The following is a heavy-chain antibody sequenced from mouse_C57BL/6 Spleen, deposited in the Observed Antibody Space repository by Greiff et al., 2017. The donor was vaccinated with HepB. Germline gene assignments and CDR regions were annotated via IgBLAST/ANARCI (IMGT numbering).Heavy chain of an antibody. J-gene: IGHJ2*01. CDR3: ARQKKYGNYDY. D-gene: IGHD2-1*01. CDR2: ISGGGGNT. V-gene: IGHV5-9*01. Sequence: EVKLVESGGGLVKPGGSLKLSCAASGFTFSSYTMSWVRQTPEKRLEWVATISGGGGNTYYPDSVKGRFTISRDNAKNTLYLQMSSLRSEDTALYYCARQKKYGNYDYWGQGTTLTVSS. CDR1: GFTFSSYT.